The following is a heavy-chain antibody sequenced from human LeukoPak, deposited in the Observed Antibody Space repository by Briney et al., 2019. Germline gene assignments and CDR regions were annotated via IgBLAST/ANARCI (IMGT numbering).Heavy chain of an antibody. D-gene: IGHD3-9*01. CDR2: IESDGSST. CDR3: ARSYYDSLTGYWVDDTFDI. CDR1: GSTFSDYW. Sequence: GGSLRLSCAASGSTFSDYWMHWVRQAPGKGLEWVSRIESDGSSTLYADSVKGRFTISRDNAKNTLYVQMNSMRAEDTAVYYCARSYYDSLTGYWVDDTFDIWGEGTMVTVSS. J-gene: IGHJ3*02. V-gene: IGHV3-74*01.